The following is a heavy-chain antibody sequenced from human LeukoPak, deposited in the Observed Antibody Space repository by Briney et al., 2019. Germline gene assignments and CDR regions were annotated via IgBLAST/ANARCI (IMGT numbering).Heavy chain of an antibody. Sequence: GGSLRLSCAASGFTFSDYYMSWIRQAPGKGLEWVSYISSSGSTIYYADAVKGRFTISRDNAKNSLYLQMNSLRAEDTAVYYCARGNSGWYIGPDAFDIWGQGTMVTVSS. V-gene: IGHV3-11*01. CDR1: GFTFSDYY. CDR3: ARGNSGWYIGPDAFDI. D-gene: IGHD6-19*01. CDR2: ISSSGSTI. J-gene: IGHJ3*02.